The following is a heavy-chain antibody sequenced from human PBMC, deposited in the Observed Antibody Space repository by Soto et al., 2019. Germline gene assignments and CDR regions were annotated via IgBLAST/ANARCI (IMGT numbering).Heavy chain of an antibody. CDR1: GYTLTELS. J-gene: IGHJ4*02. CDR2: FDPEDGET. D-gene: IGHD5-12*01. V-gene: IGHV1-24*01. CDR3: AIYSGYEYYFDY. Sequence: ASVKVSCKVSGYTLTELSMHWVRQAPGKGLEWMGGFDPEDGETIYAQKFQGRVTMTEDTSTDTAYMELSSLRSEDTAVHYCAIYSGYEYYFDYWGQGTLVTVSS.